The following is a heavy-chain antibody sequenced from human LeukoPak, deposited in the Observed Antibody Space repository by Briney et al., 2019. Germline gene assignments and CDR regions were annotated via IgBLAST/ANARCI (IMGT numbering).Heavy chain of an antibody. Sequence: PGGSLRLSCTASGFTFIKGWMSWVRQAPGKGLEWVGRVKSKSDGGTIDYGAPVKGRFTISRDDSTNTLYLQMNSLKSEDTAVYYCTTYGSGRKFDYWGQGILVTVSS. V-gene: IGHV3-15*01. CDR2: VKSKSDGGTI. CDR1: GFTFIKGW. D-gene: IGHD3-10*01. J-gene: IGHJ4*02. CDR3: TTYGSGRKFDY.